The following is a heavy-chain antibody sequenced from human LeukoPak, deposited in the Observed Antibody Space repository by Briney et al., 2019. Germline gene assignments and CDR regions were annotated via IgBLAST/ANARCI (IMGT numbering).Heavy chain of an antibody. CDR3: ARDLSSGGCYYFDY. CDR2: INPSGGST. D-gene: IGHD6-19*01. Sequence: ASVKVSCKASGYTFTSYYMHWVRQAPGQGLEWMGMINPSGGSTSYAQKFQGRVTMTRDTSPSTVCIELSSLRSEDTAVYYCARDLSSGGCYYFDYWGQGTLVTVSS. J-gene: IGHJ4*02. V-gene: IGHV1-46*01. CDR1: GYTFTSYY.